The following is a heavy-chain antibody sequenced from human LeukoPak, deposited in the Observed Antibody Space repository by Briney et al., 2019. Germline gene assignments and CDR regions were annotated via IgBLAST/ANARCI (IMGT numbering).Heavy chain of an antibody. CDR3: AKGIPVTAIRYFDF. Sequence: PGGSLRLSCAASGFSFSSYAMSWVRQAPGKGLEWVSSTSGSGSSIYYADSVEGRFTISRDNSKNTLYLQMNSLRADDTAIYYCAKGIPVTAIRYFDFWGQGTLVTVSS. CDR2: TSGSGSSI. D-gene: IGHD2-21*02. CDR1: GFSFSSYA. V-gene: IGHV3-23*01. J-gene: IGHJ4*02.